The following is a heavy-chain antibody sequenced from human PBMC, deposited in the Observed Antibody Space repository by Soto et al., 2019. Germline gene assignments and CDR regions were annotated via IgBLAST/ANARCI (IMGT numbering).Heavy chain of an antibody. D-gene: IGHD2-2*01. V-gene: IGHV3-23*01. CDR1: GFTFSSYA. J-gene: IGHJ3*02. CDR2: ISGSGGST. Sequence: HPGGSLRLSCAASGFTFSSYAMSWVRQAPGKGLEWVSAISGSGGSTYYADSVKGRFTISRDNSKNTLYLQMNSLRAEDTAVYYCAKGVGGYCSSTSCFLGAFDIWGQGTMVTVSS. CDR3: AKGVGGYCSSTSCFLGAFDI.